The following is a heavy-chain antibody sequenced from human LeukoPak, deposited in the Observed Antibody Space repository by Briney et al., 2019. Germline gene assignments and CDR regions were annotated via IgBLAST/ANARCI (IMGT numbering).Heavy chain of an antibody. J-gene: IGHJ5*02. CDR2: IYYSGST. Sequence: SETLSLTCTVSGGSISSGGYYWSWIRQHPGKGLEWIGYIYYSGSTYYNPSLKSRVTIPVDTSKNQFSLKLSSVTAADTAVYYCARDTNDDSSGSPFDPWGQGTLVTVSS. D-gene: IGHD3-22*01. CDR3: ARDTNDDSSGSPFDP. CDR1: GGSISSGGYY. V-gene: IGHV4-31*03.